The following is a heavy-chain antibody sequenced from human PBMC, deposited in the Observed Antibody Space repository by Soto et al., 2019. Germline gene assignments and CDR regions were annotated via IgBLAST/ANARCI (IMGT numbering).Heavy chain of an antibody. D-gene: IGHD3-16*01. CDR2: INPNTGGT. J-gene: IGHJ4*02. Sequence: ASVKVSCKASGYRSTGYYIHWVRQAPGQGLEWMGWINPNTGGTYYAQKFQGWATMTRDTSISTAYMELSRLRSDDTAVYYCASSLPYSDYAIGYWGQGPLVTVSS. CDR3: ASSLPYSDYAIGY. V-gene: IGHV1-2*04. CDR1: GYRSTGYY.